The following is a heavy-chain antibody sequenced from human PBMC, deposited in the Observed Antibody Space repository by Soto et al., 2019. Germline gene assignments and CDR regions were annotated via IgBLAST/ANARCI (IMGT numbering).Heavy chain of an antibody. Sequence: LRLSCAASGFTFSSYGMHWVRQAPGKGLEWVAVIWYDGSNKYYADSVKGRFTISRDNSKNTLYLQMNSLRAEDTAVYYCARDRGLSSSWEFDYWGQGTLVTVSS. V-gene: IGHV3-33*01. D-gene: IGHD6-13*01. J-gene: IGHJ4*02. CDR3: ARDRGLSSSWEFDY. CDR2: IWYDGSNK. CDR1: GFTFSSYG.